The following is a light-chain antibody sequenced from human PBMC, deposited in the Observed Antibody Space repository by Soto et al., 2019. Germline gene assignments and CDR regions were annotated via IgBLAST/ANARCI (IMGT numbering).Light chain of an antibody. CDR2: DVS. J-gene: IGLJ1*01. V-gene: IGLV2-14*01. CDR1: SSDVGGYNY. CDR3: NSYASSRSYV. Sequence: QPVLTQPASVSGSPGQSITISCTGTSSDVGGYNYVSWYQQHPGKAPKLLIYDVSNRPSGVSNRFSGSKSGNTASLTISGLQAEDEADYYCNSYASSRSYVFGTGTKVTVL.